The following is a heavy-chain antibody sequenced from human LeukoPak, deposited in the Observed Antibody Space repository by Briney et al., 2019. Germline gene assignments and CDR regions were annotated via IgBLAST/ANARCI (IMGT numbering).Heavy chain of an antibody. Sequence: PGGSLRLSCAASGFTFSSYEMNWVRQAPGKGLEWVSYISSSGSTIYYADSVKGRFTISRDNAKNSLYLQVNSLRAEDTAVYYCARGSRLGVVKRDAFDIWGQGTMVTVSS. V-gene: IGHV3-48*03. CDR2: ISSSGSTI. CDR1: GFTFSSYE. D-gene: IGHD3-3*01. J-gene: IGHJ3*02. CDR3: ARGSRLGVVKRDAFDI.